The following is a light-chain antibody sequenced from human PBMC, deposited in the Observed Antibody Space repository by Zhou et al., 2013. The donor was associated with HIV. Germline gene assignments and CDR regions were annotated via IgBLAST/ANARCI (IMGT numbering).Light chain of an antibody. CDR3: QQTYSTSRGTWT. CDR2: AAS. Sequence: IQMTQSPATLSASVGDRVTITCRASQSASKWLAWYQQIPGKAPKLLIYAASSLQSGVPSRFSGSGSGTDFTLTISRLQPGDFATYYCQQTYSTSRGTWTFGQGTRWKS. V-gene: IGKV1-39*01. J-gene: IGKJ1*01. CDR1: QSASKW.